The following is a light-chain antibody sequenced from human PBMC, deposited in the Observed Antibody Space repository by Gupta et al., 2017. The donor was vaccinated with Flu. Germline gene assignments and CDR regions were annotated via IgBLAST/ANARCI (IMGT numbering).Light chain of an antibody. CDR3: ATWDDSRNGPV. Sequence: QSVLTQPTPVSEAPSLRVPISCSGRSSNIGNNAVNWYQQPPGKAPKLLIFYDDLLPSGVSDRFSCSKSGTTASLAISGLQSEDEADYYCATWDDSRNGPVFGGGTKLTVL. CDR1: SSNIGNNA. CDR2: YDD. J-gene: IGLJ3*02. V-gene: IGLV1-36*01.